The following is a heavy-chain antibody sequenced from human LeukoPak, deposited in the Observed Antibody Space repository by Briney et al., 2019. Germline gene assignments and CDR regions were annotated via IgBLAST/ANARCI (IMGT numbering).Heavy chain of an antibody. V-gene: IGHV3-23*01. D-gene: IGHD6-13*01. CDR2: ISGSGGST. J-gene: IGHJ5*02. CDR1: GFTFSSYA. CDR3: ARDRGSSWDWYNWFDP. Sequence: GGSLRLSCAASGFTFSSYAMSWVRQAPGKGLEWVSAISGSGGSTYYADSVKGRFTISRDNAKNSLYLQMNSLRAEDTAVYYCARDRGSSWDWYNWFDPWGQGTLVTVSS.